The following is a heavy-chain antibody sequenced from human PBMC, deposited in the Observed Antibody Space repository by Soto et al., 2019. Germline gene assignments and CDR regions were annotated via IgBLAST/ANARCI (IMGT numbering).Heavy chain of an antibody. D-gene: IGHD3-3*01. CDR2: IFHSGST. CDR3: ARGDFWSGSDY. V-gene: IGHV4-4*01. CDR1: GDSISNNYW. J-gene: IGHJ4*02. Sequence: LSLTCDVSGDSISNNYWWTWVRQFPGEGLQWIGEIFHSGSTNYYPPLKNRVIISVDKSNNRFSLMLRSVTAADTAVYFCARGDFWSGSDYWGQGIQVTVSS.